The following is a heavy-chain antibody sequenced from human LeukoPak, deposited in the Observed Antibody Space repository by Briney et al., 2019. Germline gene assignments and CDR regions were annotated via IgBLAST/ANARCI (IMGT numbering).Heavy chain of an antibody. Sequence: GGSLRLSCAASGFTFSSYSMNWVRQAPGKGLEWVSYISSSGSTIYYADSVKGRFTISRDNAKNSLYLQMNSLRAEDTAVYYCARSITGTLYYFDYWGQGTLVTVSS. CDR3: ARSITGTLYYFDY. D-gene: IGHD1-7*01. CDR2: ISSSGSTI. J-gene: IGHJ4*02. V-gene: IGHV3-48*04. CDR1: GFTFSSYS.